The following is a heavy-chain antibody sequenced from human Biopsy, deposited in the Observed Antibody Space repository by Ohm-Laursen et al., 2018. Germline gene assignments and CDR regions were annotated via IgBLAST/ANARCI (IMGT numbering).Heavy chain of an antibody. V-gene: IGHV1-2*02. D-gene: IGHD3-22*01. J-gene: IGHJ5*02. CDR2: INAKTGDT. CDR1: GFSFTGYY. Sequence: ASVKVSCQASGFSFTGYYIHWVRQAPGQGLEWMGWINAKTGDTNYAQKFQGRVTMTRDTSISTAYVDLSSLRSDDTAVYYCTRGGYYYDSLAYYYWFDPWGQGTLVTVSS. CDR3: TRGGYYYDSLAYYYWFDP.